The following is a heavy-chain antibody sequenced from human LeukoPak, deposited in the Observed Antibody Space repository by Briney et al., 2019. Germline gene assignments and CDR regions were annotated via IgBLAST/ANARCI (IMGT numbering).Heavy chain of an antibody. Sequence: ASVKVSCKASGYTFTSYGISWVRQAPGQGLEWMGWISAYNGNTNYAQKLQGRVTMTTDTSTSTAYMELRSLRSDDTAVYVCAREGGGDILTGYYYFDYWGQGTLVTVSS. CDR1: GYTFTSYG. CDR2: ISAYNGNT. D-gene: IGHD3-9*01. V-gene: IGHV1-18*01. CDR3: AREGGGDILTGYYYFDY. J-gene: IGHJ4*02.